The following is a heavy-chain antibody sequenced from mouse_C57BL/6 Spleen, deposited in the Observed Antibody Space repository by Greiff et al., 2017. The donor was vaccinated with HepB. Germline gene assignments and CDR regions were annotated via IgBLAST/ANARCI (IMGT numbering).Heavy chain of an antibody. CDR3: ASYDYDVGFDY. CDR1: GYAFSSSW. CDR2: IYPGDGDT. D-gene: IGHD2-4*01. V-gene: IGHV1-82*01. Sequence: QVQLQQSGPELVKPGASVKISCKASGYAFSSSWMNWVKQRPGKGLEWIGRIYPGDGDTNYNGKFKGKATLTADKSSSTAYMQLSSLTSEDSAVYFCASYDYDVGFDYWGQGTTLTVSS. J-gene: IGHJ2*01.